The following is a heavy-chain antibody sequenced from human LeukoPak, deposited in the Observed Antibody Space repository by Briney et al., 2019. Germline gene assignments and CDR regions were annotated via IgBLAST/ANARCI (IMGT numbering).Heavy chain of an antibody. CDR2: ISGGSGSST. CDR1: GFTFSSYA. V-gene: IGHV3-23*01. CDR3: AKSGSSWYLLDY. J-gene: IGHJ4*02. D-gene: IGHD6-19*01. Sequence: GGSLRLSCAASGFTFSSYATSWVRQAPGNGLQWVSGISGGSGSSTYYADSVKGRFTISRDNSKNTLYLQMNSLRAEDTAVYYCAKSGSSWYLLDYWGQGTLVTVSS.